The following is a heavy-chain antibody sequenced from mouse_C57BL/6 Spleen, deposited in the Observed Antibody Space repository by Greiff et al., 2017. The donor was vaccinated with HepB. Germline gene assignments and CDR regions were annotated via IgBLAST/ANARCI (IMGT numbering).Heavy chain of an antibody. J-gene: IGHJ2*01. CDR2: LDPEDGET. CDR1: GFNIKDYY. V-gene: IGHV14-2*01. Sequence: EVQLQQSGAELVKSGASVKLSCTASGFNIKDYYMHWVKQRPEQGLEWTGRLDPEDGETKYVPKFQGKVTITADTSSNTAYLHLSTLTSVDTAVYYCASLGDGSYGAVYWDQGTTPTVSP. D-gene: IGHD2-3*01. CDR3: ASLGDGSYGAVY.